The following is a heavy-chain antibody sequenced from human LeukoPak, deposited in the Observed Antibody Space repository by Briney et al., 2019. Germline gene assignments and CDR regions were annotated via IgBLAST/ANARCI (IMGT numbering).Heavy chain of an antibody. CDR1: GFTFDAYA. V-gene: IGHV3-9*01. CDR2: ISWNSGRI. D-gene: IGHD2-2*01. CDR3: AKDTSYQLRYYFDC. Sequence: GGSLRLSCAASGFTFDAYAMHWVRQAPGRGLEWVSGISWNSGRIGYASSVRGRFTISRDNAKNSLYLQMNSLSAEDTALYYCAKDTSYQLRYYFDCWGQGTLVTVSS. J-gene: IGHJ4*02.